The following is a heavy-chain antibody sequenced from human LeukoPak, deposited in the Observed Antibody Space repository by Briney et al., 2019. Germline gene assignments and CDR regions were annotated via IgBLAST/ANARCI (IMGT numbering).Heavy chain of an antibody. J-gene: IGHJ3*02. CDR3: ARAPSGVKWTILTGYHDAFDI. D-gene: IGHD3-9*01. Sequence: ASVKVSCKASGYTFTSYGISWVRQAPGQGLEWMGWISAYNGNTNYAQKLQGRVTMTTDTSTSTAYMELRSLRSDDTAVYYCARAPSGVKWTILTGYHDAFDIWGQGTMVTVSS. CDR1: GYTFTSYG. V-gene: IGHV1-18*01. CDR2: ISAYNGNT.